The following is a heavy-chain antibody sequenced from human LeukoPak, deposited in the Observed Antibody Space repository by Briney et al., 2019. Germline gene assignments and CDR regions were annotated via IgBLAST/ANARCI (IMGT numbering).Heavy chain of an antibody. Sequence: GGSLRLSCVASGFSFSTYGINWVRQAPGKGLEWVAFIRYDGGNKYYADSVKGRFTISRDNSKNKLYLQMNSLRVEDTAVYYCAKALGSGSSYDALDIWGQGTMVTVSS. CDR1: GFSFSTYG. CDR3: AKALGSGSSYDALDI. CDR2: IRYDGGNK. D-gene: IGHD1-26*01. J-gene: IGHJ3*02. V-gene: IGHV3-30*02.